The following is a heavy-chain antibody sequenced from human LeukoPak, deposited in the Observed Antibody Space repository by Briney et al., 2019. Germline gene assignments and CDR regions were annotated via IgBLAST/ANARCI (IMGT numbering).Heavy chain of an antibody. Sequence: SETLSLTCTVSGGSISSYYWSWIRQPPGKGLEWIGYIHYSGTTNYNPSLKSRVTVSLETSKRQFSLKLSSVTAADTAVYYCARTRDFEYPRTYYFDYWGQGTLVTVSS. CDR2: IHYSGTT. CDR1: GGSISSYY. V-gene: IGHV4-59*01. D-gene: IGHD2/OR15-2a*01. J-gene: IGHJ4*02. CDR3: ARTRDFEYPRTYYFDY.